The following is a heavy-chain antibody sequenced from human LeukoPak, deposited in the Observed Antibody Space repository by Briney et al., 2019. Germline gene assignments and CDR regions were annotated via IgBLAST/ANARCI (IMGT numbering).Heavy chain of an antibody. J-gene: IGHJ4*02. CDR3: ARGPSGYCSSTSCYNSDY. CDR1: GGSFSGYY. Sequence: SETLSLTCAVYGGSFSGYYWSWIRQPPGKGLEWIGEINHSGSTNYNPSLKSRVTISVDTSKNQFSLKLSSVTAADTAVYYCARGPSGYCSSTSCYNSDYWGQGTLVTVSS. V-gene: IGHV4-34*01. D-gene: IGHD2-2*02. CDR2: INHSGST.